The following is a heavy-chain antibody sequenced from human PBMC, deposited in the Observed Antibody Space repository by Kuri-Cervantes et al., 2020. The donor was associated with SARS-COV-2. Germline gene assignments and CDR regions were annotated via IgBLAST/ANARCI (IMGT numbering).Heavy chain of an antibody. CDR2: IYTSGST. CDR1: GGSISSYY. D-gene: IGHD2-15*01. V-gene: IGHV4-4*07. Sequence: SETLSLTCTVSGGSISSYYWSWIRQPAGKGLEWIGRIYTSGSTNYNPSLKSRVTMSVDTSKNQFSLKLSSVTAADTAVYYCARGRSQVVAATRGRPVPTLYYMDVWGKGTTVTVSS. J-gene: IGHJ6*03. CDR3: ARGRSQVVAATRGRPVPTLYYMDV.